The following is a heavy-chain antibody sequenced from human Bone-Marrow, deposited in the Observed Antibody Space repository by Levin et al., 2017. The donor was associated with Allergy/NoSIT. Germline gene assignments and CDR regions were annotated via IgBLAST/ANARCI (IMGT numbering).Heavy chain of an antibody. CDR3: ARGPMVVVPPLKSFCGGAFDI. Sequence: GGSLRLSCAASGFTFSSYGMHWVRQAPGKGLEWVAVIWYDGSNKYYADSVKGRFTISRDNSKNTLYLQMNSLRAEDTAVYYCARGPMVVVPPLKSFCGGAFDIWGQGTMVTVSS. V-gene: IGHV3-33*01. J-gene: IGHJ3*02. CDR2: IWYDGSNK. CDR1: GFTFSSYG. D-gene: IGHD2-2*01.